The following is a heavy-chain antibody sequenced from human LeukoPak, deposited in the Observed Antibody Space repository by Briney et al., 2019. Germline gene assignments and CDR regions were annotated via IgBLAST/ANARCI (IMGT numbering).Heavy chain of an antibody. CDR3: AKGYSSGWRTYFDY. CDR2: ISANNGNT. D-gene: IGHD6-19*01. V-gene: IGHV1-18*01. Sequence: ASVKVSCTASGFTFTSYGFSWVRQAPGQGLEWMGWISANNGNTIYAQKLQGRVTMTTETSSTTVYMELRSLRSDDTAVYYCAKGYSSGWRTYFDYWGQGTLVTVSS. CDR1: GFTFTSYG. J-gene: IGHJ4*02.